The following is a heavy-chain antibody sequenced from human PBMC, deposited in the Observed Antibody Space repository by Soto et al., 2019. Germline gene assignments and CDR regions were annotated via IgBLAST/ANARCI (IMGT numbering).Heavy chain of an antibody. CDR3: ARGGAYSSGWYPVFV. CDR1: GGTFSSYA. Sequence: VASVKVSCKASGGTFSSYAISWVRQAPGQGLEWMGGIIPIFGTANYAQKFQGRVTITADESTSTAYMELSSLRSEDTAVYYCARGGAYSSGWYPVFVWGQGTTVTVSS. V-gene: IGHV1-69*13. D-gene: IGHD6-19*01. J-gene: IGHJ6*02. CDR2: IIPIFGTA.